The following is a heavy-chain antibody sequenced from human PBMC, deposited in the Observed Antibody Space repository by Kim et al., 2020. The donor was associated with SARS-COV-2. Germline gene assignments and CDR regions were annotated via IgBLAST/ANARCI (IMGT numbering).Heavy chain of an antibody. CDR1: GGTFSSYA. CDR2: IIPIFGTA. V-gene: IGHV1-69*13. J-gene: IGHJ4*02. Sequence: SVKVSCKASGGTFSSYAISWVRQAPGQGLEWMGGIIPIFGTANYAQKFQGRVTITADESTSTAYMELSSLRSEDTAVYYCARDFGNYYGSGSRFDYWGQGTLVTVSS. D-gene: IGHD3-10*01. CDR3: ARDFGNYYGSGSRFDY.